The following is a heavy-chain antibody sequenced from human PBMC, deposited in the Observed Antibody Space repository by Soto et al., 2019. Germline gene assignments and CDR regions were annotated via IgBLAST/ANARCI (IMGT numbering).Heavy chain of an antibody. CDR3: AKDKVPYYDFWSGQRWFNP. CDR2: ISNDGNKK. Sequence: GGSLRLSCAASGFTFSIHGMHWVRQTPGKGLEWVAVISNDGNKKYYVESVEGRFSISRDNSKSIVYLQMNNVRIEDTAKYYCAKDKVPYYDFWSGQRWFNPWGQGTQVTVSS. J-gene: IGHJ5*02. V-gene: IGHV3-30*18. CDR1: GFTFSIHG. D-gene: IGHD3-3*01.